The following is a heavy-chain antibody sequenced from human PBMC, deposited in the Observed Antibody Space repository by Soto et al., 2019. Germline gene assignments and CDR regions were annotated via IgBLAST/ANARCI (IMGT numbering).Heavy chain of an antibody. Sequence: SETLSLTCTVSGGSISSYYWSWIRQPPGKGLEWIGYIYYSGSTNYNPSLKRRVTISVDTSKNQFSLKLSSVTAADTAVYDCARVGVSVHSSTTGAGYYYGMDVWGQGTTVTVSS. CDR2: IYYSGST. CDR3: ARVGVSVHSSTTGAGYYYGMDV. J-gene: IGHJ6*02. D-gene: IGHD6-13*01. CDR1: GGSISSYY. V-gene: IGHV4-59*01.